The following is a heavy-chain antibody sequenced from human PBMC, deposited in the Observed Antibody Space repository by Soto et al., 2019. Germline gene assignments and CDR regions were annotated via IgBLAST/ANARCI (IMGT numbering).Heavy chain of an antibody. CDR1: GFTFSSYA. D-gene: IGHD5-18*01. CDR3: ASAEYSYQGGMDV. J-gene: IGHJ6*02. CDR2: ISYDGSNK. Sequence: GGSLRLSCAASGFTFSSYAMHWVRQAPGKGLEWVAVISYDGSNKYYADSVKGRFTISRDNSKNTLYLQMNSLRAEDTAVYCCASAEYSYQGGMDVWGQGTTVTVSS. V-gene: IGHV3-30-3*01.